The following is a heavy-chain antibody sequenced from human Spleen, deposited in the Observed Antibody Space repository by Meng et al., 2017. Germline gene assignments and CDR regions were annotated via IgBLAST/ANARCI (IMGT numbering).Heavy chain of an antibody. CDR3: ARSLDY. CDR2: IYSGGTT. Sequence: VQLVESGGGLVKPGGSLRLSCAASGFSFGDYYMSWIRQAPGKGLECVSIIYSGGTTSYADSVKGRFTISRDNSNNTLYLQMDSLRAEDTAVYYCARSLDYWGQGTLVTVSS. J-gene: IGHJ4*02. V-gene: IGHV3-66*01. CDR1: GFSFGDYY.